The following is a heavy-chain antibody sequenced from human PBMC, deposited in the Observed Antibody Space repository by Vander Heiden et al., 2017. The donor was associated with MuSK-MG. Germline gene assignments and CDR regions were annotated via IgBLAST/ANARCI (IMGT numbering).Heavy chain of an antibody. CDR3: AKGRKTPKTAPLGWFDP. CDR1: DFTFSSFA. D-gene: IGHD1-26*01. CDR2: VSANGGRT. J-gene: IGHJ5*02. Sequence: VQLLESGGHLVQPGGSLRLSCAPSDFTFSSFAMNWVRHSPGKGLEWVSGVSANGGRTFYADSVKGRFTISRDNSMNTLYLQMDSLTAEDTAIYFCAKGRKTPKTAPLGWFDPWGQGTLVTVSP. V-gene: IGHV3-23*01.